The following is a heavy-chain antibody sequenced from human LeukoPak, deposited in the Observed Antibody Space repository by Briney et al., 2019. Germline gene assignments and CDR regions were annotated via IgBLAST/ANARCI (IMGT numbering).Heavy chain of an antibody. CDR2: ISGSGTST. Sequence: GGSLRLSCAASGFTFSIYGMSWVRQAPGKGLEWVSGISGSGTSTYYADSVKGRFTISRDSSKNTLYMQMNSLRVEDTAVYCCAKESLTPPYYYDSSGYWSWFDPWGQGTLVTVSS. CDR3: AKESLTPPYYYDSSGYWSWFDP. D-gene: IGHD3-22*01. V-gene: IGHV3-23*01. J-gene: IGHJ5*02. CDR1: GFTFSIYG.